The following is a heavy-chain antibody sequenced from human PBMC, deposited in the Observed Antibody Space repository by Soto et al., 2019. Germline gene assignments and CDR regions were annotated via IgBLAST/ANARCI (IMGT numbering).Heavy chain of an antibody. J-gene: IGHJ3*01. Sequence: GGPLSLSWAAAGLNFFYLGMNRVSQGQREGLEWVSTVSPGGDVSHYTDSVKGRFTISRDNSRRTLHLQMDSLRAEDAAVYFCVRRAITATTNWGAFGVWGQGTVGTLSS. CDR3: VRRAITATTNWGAFGV. CDR2: VSPGGDVS. D-gene: IGHD1-20*01. V-gene: IGHV3-23*01. CDR1: GLNFFYLG.